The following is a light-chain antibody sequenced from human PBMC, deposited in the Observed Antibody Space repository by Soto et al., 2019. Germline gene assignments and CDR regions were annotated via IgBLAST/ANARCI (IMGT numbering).Light chain of an antibody. CDR2: DNN. Sequence: QSVLTRPPSVSAAPGQKVTISCSGSSSNIGNNYVSWYQQLPGTAPKLLIYDNNKRPSGIPDRFSGSESGTSATLGITGLQTGDEADYYCGKWDSSLSARVFGTGTKVTVL. CDR3: GKWDSSLSARV. J-gene: IGLJ1*01. CDR1: SSNIGNNY. V-gene: IGLV1-51*01.